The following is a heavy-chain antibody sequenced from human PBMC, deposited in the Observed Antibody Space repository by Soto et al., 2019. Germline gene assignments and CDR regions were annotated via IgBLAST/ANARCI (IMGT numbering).Heavy chain of an antibody. CDR1: DGYSSSSSYY. CDR2: IYYSGST. J-gene: IGHJ5*02. V-gene: IGHV4-39*01. Sequence: PSETKSLTSTVSDGYSSSSSYYWGWIRQPPGKGLEWIGSIYYSGSTYYNPSLKSRVTISVDTSKNQFSLKLSSVTAADTAVYYCARQAGNHGFWFDPWGQGTLVTVSS. CDR3: ARQAGNHGFWFDP.